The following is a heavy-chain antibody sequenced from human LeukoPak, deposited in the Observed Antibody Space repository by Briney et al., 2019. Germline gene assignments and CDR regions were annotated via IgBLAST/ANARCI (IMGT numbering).Heavy chain of an antibody. J-gene: IGHJ4*02. CDR1: GFTFSSYE. CDR2: ISSSGSTI. Sequence: PGGSLRLSCAASGFTFSSYEMNWVRQAPGKGLEWVSYISSSGSTIYYADSLKGRFTISRDNAKNSLYLQMNSLRAEDTAVYYCARGGRYFDWSPSYYWGQGTLVTVSS. V-gene: IGHV3-48*03. D-gene: IGHD3-9*01. CDR3: ARGGRYFDWSPSYY.